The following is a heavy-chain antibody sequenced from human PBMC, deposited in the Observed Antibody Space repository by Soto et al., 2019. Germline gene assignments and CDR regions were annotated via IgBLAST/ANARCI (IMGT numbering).Heavy chain of an antibody. Sequence: EVQLVESGGGLVQPGGSLRLSCAASGFTFSSYCMSWVRQAPGKGLEWVANINQDRSEKYYVDSVKGRFTISRDNAKNSLYLQMNSLRAEDTSVYYFARWNSYGYYFDYWGQGTLVTVSS. D-gene: IGHD5-18*01. J-gene: IGHJ4*02. V-gene: IGHV3-7*01. CDR2: INQDRSEK. CDR3: ARWNSYGYYFDY. CDR1: GFTFSSYC.